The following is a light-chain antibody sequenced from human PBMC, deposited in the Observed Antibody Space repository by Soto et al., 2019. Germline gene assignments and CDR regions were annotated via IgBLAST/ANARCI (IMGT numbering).Light chain of an antibody. CDR3: SSYTSSSTPVV. V-gene: IGLV2-14*01. CDR2: DVS. CDR1: SSDVGGYNY. J-gene: IGLJ2*01. Sequence: QSVLTQPASVSGSPGQSITISCNGTSSDVGGYNYVSWYQQHPGKAPKLMIYDVSNRPSGVSNRFSGSKSGNTASLTISGLQAEDEADYYCSSYTSSSTPVVFGGGTKLTVL.